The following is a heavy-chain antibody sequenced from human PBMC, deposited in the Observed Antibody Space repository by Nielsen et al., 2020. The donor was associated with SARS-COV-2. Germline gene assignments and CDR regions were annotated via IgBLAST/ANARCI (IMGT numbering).Heavy chain of an antibody. Sequence: SVKVSCKASGGTFSSYAISWVRQAPGQGLEWMGRIIPILGIANYAQKFQGRVTITADKSTSKAYMELSSLRSEDTAVYYCARGSANYYGMDVWGQGTTVNVSS. CDR3: ARGSANYYGMDV. V-gene: IGHV1-69*04. J-gene: IGHJ6*02. CDR2: IIPILGIA. CDR1: GGTFSSYA.